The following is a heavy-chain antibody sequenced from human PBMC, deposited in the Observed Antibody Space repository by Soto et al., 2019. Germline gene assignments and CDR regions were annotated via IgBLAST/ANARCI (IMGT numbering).Heavy chain of an antibody. D-gene: IGHD1-1*01. V-gene: IGHV3-53*04. J-gene: IGHJ6*03. CDR3: ARKKNDPAYYYYMDV. CDR1: GFTVSSNY. Sequence: GGSLRLSCAASGFTVSSNYMSWVRQAPGKGLEWVSVIYSGGSTYYADSVKGRFTISRHNSKNTLYLQMNSLRAEDTAVYYCARKKNDPAYYYYMDVWGKGTTVTVSS. CDR2: IYSGGST.